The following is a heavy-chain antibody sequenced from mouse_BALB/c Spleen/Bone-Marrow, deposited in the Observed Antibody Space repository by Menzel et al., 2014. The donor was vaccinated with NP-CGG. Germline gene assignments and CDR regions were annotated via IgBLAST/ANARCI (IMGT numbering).Heavy chain of an antibody. CDR3: TRLDSSGYGAY. CDR1: GYTFTDYE. D-gene: IGHD3-2*01. J-gene: IGHJ3*01. CDR2: IDPETGGT. V-gene: IGHV1-15*01. Sequence: VQLQQPGAELVRPGASVTLFCKASGYTFTDYEMHWLKQTPVHGLEWIGAIDPETGGTAYNQKFKGRATLTTDKSSSTAYMELRSRTSEDSAVYYCTRLDSSGYGAYWGQGTLGTVSA.